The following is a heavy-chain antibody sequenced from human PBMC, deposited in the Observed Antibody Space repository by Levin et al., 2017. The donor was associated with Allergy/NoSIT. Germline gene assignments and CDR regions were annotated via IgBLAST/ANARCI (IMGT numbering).Heavy chain of an antibody. CDR1: GFTFSSYA. D-gene: IGHD1-7*01. Sequence: PGGSLRLSCAASGFTFSSYAMHWVRQAPGKGLEWVAVISYDGSNKYYADSVKGRFTISRDNSKNTLYLQMNSLRAEDTAVYYCARVGGSIGNWNYGLHYFDYWGQGTLVTVSS. CDR2: ISYDGSNK. V-gene: IGHV3-30-3*01. J-gene: IGHJ4*02. CDR3: ARVGGSIGNWNYGLHYFDY.